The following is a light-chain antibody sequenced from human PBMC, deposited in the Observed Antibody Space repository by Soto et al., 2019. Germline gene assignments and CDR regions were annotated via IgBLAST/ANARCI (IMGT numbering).Light chain of an antibody. CDR3: QDSGSSSWT. CDR1: QSVSSSY. Sequence: EIVLTQSPGTLSLSPGERATLSCRASQSVSSSYVAWYQQKHGQAPRPLIHSASSRATGIPDRFSGSGSGTDFALTISRLEPEDFEVEYCQDSGSSSWTFGQGTKVEIK. CDR2: SAS. V-gene: IGKV3-20*01. J-gene: IGKJ1*01.